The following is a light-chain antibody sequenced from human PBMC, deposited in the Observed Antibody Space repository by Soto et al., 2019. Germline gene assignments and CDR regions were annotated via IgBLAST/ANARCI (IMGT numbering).Light chain of an antibody. Sequence: QSALTQPPSASGSPGQSVTISCTGTSSDVGGYHYVSWYQQHPGKAPKLMIYEVSKRPSGVPDRFSGSKSGNTASLTVSGLQAEDEAYYYCSSYAGSNNFVVFGGGTKLTVL. CDR1: SSDVGGYHY. CDR3: SSYAGSNNFVV. CDR2: EVS. V-gene: IGLV2-8*01. J-gene: IGLJ2*01.